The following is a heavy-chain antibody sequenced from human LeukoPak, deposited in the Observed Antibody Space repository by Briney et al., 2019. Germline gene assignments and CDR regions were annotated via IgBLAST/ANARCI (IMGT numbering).Heavy chain of an antibody. CDR3: ARDAANYYDSSGYGFDY. D-gene: IGHD3-22*01. CDR2: ISSSGRTI. V-gene: IGHV3-48*03. CDR1: GFTLSRYE. J-gene: IGHJ4*02. Sequence: GGSLRLSCAASGFTLSRYEMNWVRQAPGKGLEWVSYISSSGRTIYYADSVKGRFTISRDNAKNSMYLQMNSLRAEDTAVYYCARDAANYYDSSGYGFDYWGQGTLVTVSS.